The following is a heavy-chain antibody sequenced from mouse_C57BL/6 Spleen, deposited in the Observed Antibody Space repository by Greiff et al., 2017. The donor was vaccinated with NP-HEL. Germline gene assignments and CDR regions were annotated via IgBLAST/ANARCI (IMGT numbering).Heavy chain of an antibody. J-gene: IGHJ4*01. CDR3: ARRGLHYYGSNDAMDY. CDR1: GYTFTSYW. D-gene: IGHD1-1*01. V-gene: IGHV1-50*01. CDR2: IDPSDSYT. Sequence: VQLQQPGAELVKPGASVKLSCKASGYTFTSYWMQWVKQRPGQGLEWIGEIDPSDSYTNYNQKFKGKATLTVDTSSSTAYMQLSSLTSEDSAVYYCARRGLHYYGSNDAMDYWGQGTSVTVSS.